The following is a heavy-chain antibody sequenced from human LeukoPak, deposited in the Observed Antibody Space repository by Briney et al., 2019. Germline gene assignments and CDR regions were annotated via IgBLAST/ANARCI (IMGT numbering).Heavy chain of an antibody. J-gene: IGHJ4*02. CDR3: ASWQWLARGSFDY. CDR2: VDNPGST. V-gene: IGHV4-39*07. Sequence: SETLSLTCTVSGGSISSSVYHWGWIRQSPGKGLEWIGTVDNPGSTHYNPSLRSRVTISVDKSKNQFSLKLSSVTAADTAAYYCASWQWLARGSFDYWGQGTLVTVSS. CDR1: GGSISSSVYH. D-gene: IGHD6-19*01.